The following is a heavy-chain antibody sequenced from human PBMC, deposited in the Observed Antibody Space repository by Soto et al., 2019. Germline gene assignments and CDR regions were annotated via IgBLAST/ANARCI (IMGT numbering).Heavy chain of an antibody. CDR3: ARQTDVAAARAFHY. V-gene: IGHV1-46*01. CDR1: GYTKTVYD. Sequence: ASLNVSRKTSGYTKTVYDVRWVSKDTGQGLEWMGIINPSGGSTSYAQKFQGRVTMTRDTSTSTVYMELSSLRSEDTAVYYCARQTDVAAARAFHYWGQRTPV. J-gene: IGHJ4*02. D-gene: IGHD2-15*01. CDR2: INPSGGST.